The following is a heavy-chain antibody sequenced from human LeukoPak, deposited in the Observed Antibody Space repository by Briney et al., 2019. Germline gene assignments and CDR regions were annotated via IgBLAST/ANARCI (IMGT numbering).Heavy chain of an antibody. CDR2: INPNSGGA. D-gene: IGHD2-2*01. V-gene: IGHV1-2*02. J-gene: IGHJ4*02. CDR1: GYTFTDYY. CDR3: ARAGRYCSGTICYLSY. Sequence: GASVKVSCKASGYTFTDYYMHWVRQAPGQGLEWMGWINPNSGGANYALKFQGRVTMTRDTSISTAYMEVHRLTPDDTAVYYCARAGRYCSGTICYLSYWGQGTLVTVSS.